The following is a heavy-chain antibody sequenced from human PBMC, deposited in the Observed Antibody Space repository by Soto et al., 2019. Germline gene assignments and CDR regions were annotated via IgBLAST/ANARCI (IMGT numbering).Heavy chain of an antibody. CDR3: ARFSIAVAGDRGFDY. CDR1: GYTFTSYA. J-gene: IGHJ4*02. D-gene: IGHD6-19*01. CDR2: INAGNGNT. V-gene: IGHV1-3*01. Sequence: ASVKVSCKASGYTFTSYAIHWVRQAPGQRLEWMGWINAGNGNTKYSQKFQGRVTITRDTSASTAYMELSSLRSEDTAVYYCARFSIAVAGDRGFDYWGQRTLVTVSS.